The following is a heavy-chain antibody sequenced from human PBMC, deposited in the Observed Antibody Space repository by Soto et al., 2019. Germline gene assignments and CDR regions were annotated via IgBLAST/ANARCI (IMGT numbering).Heavy chain of an antibody. V-gene: IGHV3-23*01. J-gene: IGHJ4*02. CDR3: AKVTDYYDSSGYYYYFDY. Sequence: GGSLRLSCAASGFTFSSYAMIWVRQAPGKGLEWVSAISGSGGSTYYADSVKGRFTISRDNSKNTLYLQMNSLRAEDTAVYYCAKVTDYYDSSGYYYYFDYWGQGTLVTVSS. CDR1: GFTFSSYA. D-gene: IGHD3-22*01. CDR2: ISGSGGST.